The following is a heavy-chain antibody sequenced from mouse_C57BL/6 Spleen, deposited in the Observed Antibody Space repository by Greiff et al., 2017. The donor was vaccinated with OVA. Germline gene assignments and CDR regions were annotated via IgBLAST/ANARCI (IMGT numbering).Heavy chain of an antibody. D-gene: IGHD2-2*01. Sequence: DVKLQESGGGLVKPGGSLKLSCAASGFTFSDYGMHWVRQAPEKGLEWVAYISSGSSTIYYADTVKGRFTISRDNAKNTLFLQMTSLRSEDTAMYYCARAGYLWYFDVWGTGTTVTVSS. V-gene: IGHV5-17*01. J-gene: IGHJ1*03. CDR1: GFTFSDYG. CDR3: ARAGYLWYFDV. CDR2: ISSGSSTI.